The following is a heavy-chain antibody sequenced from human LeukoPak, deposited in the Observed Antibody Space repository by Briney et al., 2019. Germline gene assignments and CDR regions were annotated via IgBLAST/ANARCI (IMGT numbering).Heavy chain of an antibody. CDR2: FDPEDGET. CDR1: GYTLTELS. CDR3: ATVGGYSSSWHDAFDI. D-gene: IGHD6-13*01. J-gene: IGHJ3*02. V-gene: IGHV1-24*01. Sequence: ASVTVSCKVSGYTLTELSMHWVRQAPGKGLEWMGGFDPEDGETIYAQKFQGRVTMTEDTSTDTAYMELSSLRSEDTAVYYCATVGGYSSSWHDAFDIWGQGTMVTVSS.